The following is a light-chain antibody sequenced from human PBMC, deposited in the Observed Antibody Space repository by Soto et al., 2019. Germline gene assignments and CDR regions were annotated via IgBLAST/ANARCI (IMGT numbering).Light chain of an antibody. CDR1: QSVGSK. CDR3: QQDYNLPIT. V-gene: IGKV3-15*01. Sequence: EIVMTQSPATLSVSPGERATLSCRASQSVGSKLAWYQQKVGQAPRLLMYGASTRAIGIPARFSGSGSGTEFTLTISSLQSEDFAVYYCQQDYNLPITFGQGTRLEIK. J-gene: IGKJ5*01. CDR2: GAS.